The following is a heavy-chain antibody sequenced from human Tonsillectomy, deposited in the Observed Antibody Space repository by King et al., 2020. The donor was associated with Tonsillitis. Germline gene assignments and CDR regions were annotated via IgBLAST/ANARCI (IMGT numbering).Heavy chain of an antibody. D-gene: IGHD3-9*01. CDR2: ISAYNGNT. V-gene: IGHV1-18*01. CDR1: GYTFSSYG. J-gene: IGHJ3*02. Sequence: QLVQSGAEVKKPGASVKVSCKASGYTFSSYGISWVRQAPGQGLEWMGWISAYNGNTNYAQKFQGRVTMTTKISTSTAYMELRRLRSDDTAVYSCVRDPNRYFGWLKRAFDIWGQGTLVTVSS. CDR3: VRDPNRYFGWLKRAFDI.